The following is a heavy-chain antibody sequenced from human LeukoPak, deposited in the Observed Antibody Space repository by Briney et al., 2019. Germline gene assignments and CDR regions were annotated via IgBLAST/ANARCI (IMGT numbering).Heavy chain of an antibody. CDR2: INPNSGGT. D-gene: IGHD6-19*01. Sequence: GASVKVSCKASGYTFTGYYMHWVRQAPGQGLEWMGWINPNSGGTNYAQKFQGRVTMTRDTSISTAYMELSRLRSDDTAVYYCARDIGYSSGWYGWFDPWGQGTLVTVSS. J-gene: IGHJ5*02. CDR1: GYTFTGYY. CDR3: ARDIGYSSGWYGWFDP. V-gene: IGHV1-2*02.